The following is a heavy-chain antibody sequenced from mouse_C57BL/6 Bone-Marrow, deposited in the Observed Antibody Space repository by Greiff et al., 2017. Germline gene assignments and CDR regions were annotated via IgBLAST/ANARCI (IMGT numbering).Heavy chain of an antibody. J-gene: IGHJ2*01. CDR3: ARDGGSLDY. V-gene: IGHV5-4*01. CDR1: GFTFSSYA. CDR2: ISDGGSYT. Sequence: EVMLVESGGGLVKPGGSLKLSCAASGFTFSSYAMSWVRQTPEKRLEWVATISDGGSYTSYPDNVKGRFTISRDNAKNNLYLQMSHLKSEDTAMYYCARDGGSLDYWGQGTTLTVSS. D-gene: IGHD3-1*01.